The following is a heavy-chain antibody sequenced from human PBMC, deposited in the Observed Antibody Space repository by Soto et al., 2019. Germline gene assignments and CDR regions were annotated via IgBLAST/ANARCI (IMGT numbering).Heavy chain of an antibody. D-gene: IGHD6-19*01. J-gene: IGHJ4*02. CDR2: IIPIFGTA. CDR1: GGTFSSYA. Sequence: QVQLVQSGAEVKKPGSSVKVSCKASGGTFSSYAISWVRQAPGQGLEWLGGIIPIFGTANYAQKFQGRVTITADKSTSTAYMDLSSLRSEDTAVYYCARGSVYSSGWYPWPSAHYPPFDYWGQGTLVTVSS. V-gene: IGHV1-69*06. CDR3: ARGSVYSSGWYPWPSAHYPPFDY.